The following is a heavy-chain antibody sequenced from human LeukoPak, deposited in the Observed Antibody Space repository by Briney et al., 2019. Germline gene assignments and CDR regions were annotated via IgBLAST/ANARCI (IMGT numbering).Heavy chain of an antibody. Sequence: GGSLRLSCAASGFTFISSWMHWVRQAPGKGLVWVSRIKSDGSSTSYADSVKGRFTISRDNAKNMVYLQMNSLRAEDTAVYYCAREPMVVTGYWGQGTLVTVSS. D-gene: IGHD2-15*01. CDR1: GFTFISSW. V-gene: IGHV3-74*01. CDR2: IKSDGSST. CDR3: AREPMVVTGY. J-gene: IGHJ4*02.